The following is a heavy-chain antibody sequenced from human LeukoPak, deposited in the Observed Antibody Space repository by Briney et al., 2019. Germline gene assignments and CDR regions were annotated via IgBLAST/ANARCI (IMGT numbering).Heavy chain of an antibody. V-gene: IGHV4-61*01. CDR3: ARDPYYYDSSAPL. CDR1: GGSISSGSYY. J-gene: IGHJ4*02. D-gene: IGHD3-22*01. Sequence: SETLSLTCTVSGGSISSGSYYWSWIRQPPGKGLEWIGYIYYSGSTNYNPSLKSRVTISVDTSKNQFSLKLSSVTAADTAVYYCARDPYYYDSSAPLWGQGTLVTVSS. CDR2: IYYSGST.